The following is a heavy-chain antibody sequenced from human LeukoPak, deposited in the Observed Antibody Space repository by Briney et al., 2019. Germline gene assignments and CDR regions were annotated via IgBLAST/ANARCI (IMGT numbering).Heavy chain of an antibody. V-gene: IGHV1-18*01. D-gene: IGHD4-23*01. CDR2: ISAYNGNT. CDR1: GYTFTSYG. CDR3: ARDRVTVDWYFDL. Sequence: ASVKVSCKASGYTFTSYGLSWVRPAPGRALEWMGWISAYNGNTNYAQKLQGRVTMTTDTSTSTAYMELRSLRSDDTAVYYCARDRVTVDWYFDLWGRGTLVTVSS. J-gene: IGHJ2*01.